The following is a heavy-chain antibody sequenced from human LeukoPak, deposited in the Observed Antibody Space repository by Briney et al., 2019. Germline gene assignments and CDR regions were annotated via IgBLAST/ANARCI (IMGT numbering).Heavy chain of an antibody. CDR3: ARERYCGGDCPNFDY. Sequence: AGGSLRLSCAASGFAVSSSFMTWVRQPPGKGLQWLSFIYTGGDTYYADSVKGRFTISRDDSKNTVYLQMNSLRADDTAVYYCARERYCGGDCPNFDYWGQGSLVTVSS. J-gene: IGHJ4*02. CDR2: IYTGGDT. D-gene: IGHD2-21*02. CDR1: GFAVSSSF. V-gene: IGHV3-66*01.